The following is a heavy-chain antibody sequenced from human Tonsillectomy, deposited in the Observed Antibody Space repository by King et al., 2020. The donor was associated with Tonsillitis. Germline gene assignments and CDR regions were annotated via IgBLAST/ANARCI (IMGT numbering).Heavy chain of an antibody. V-gene: IGHV3-23*04. Sequence: VQLVESGGGLVQPGGSLRLSCAASGFNFSSFAMSWVRQAPGKGLEWVSGISGSGGSTYYADSVKGRFTISRDNSKNTLYLQMNSLRAEDTAVYYCAIVPLLWFGGPKMVSYFFDYWGQGPLVTVSS. J-gene: IGHJ4*02. CDR1: GFNFSSFA. D-gene: IGHD3-10*01. CDR2: ISGSGGST. CDR3: AIVPLLWFGGPKMVSYFFDY.